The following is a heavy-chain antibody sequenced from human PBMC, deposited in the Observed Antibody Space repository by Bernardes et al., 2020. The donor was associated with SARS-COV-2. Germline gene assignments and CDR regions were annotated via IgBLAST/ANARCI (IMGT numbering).Heavy chain of an antibody. J-gene: IGHJ4*02. Sequence: GGSLRLSCATSGFTFSNYAMSWVRQAPGKGLKWVSVISGSGDDTYYADSVKGRFTISRDNSKNTLYLQMNSLRVDDTAVYYCAKGLGAAGTGPIDYWGQGTLVTVSS. CDR1: GFTFSNYA. CDR2: ISGSGDDT. D-gene: IGHD6-13*01. V-gene: IGHV3-23*01. CDR3: AKGLGAAGTGPIDY.